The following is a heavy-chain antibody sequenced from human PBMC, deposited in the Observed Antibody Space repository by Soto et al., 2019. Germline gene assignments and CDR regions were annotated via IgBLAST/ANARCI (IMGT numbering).Heavy chain of an antibody. J-gene: IGHJ2*01. CDR2: IYYIGTS. Sequence: QVQLQESGPGLVKPSQTLSLTCTVSGASISSGGYYWGWIRQHPGKGLEWIGFIYYIGTSYYNPSYDXRLTLSXXXXXXXXSXXXTXVXXXXTXXXXXXRVXXXXXXXRYYWYFDLWGRGTLVTVSS. CDR1: GASISSGGYY. CDR3: XXRVXXXXXXXRYYWYFDL. V-gene: IGHV4-31*03. D-gene: IGHD3-3*01.